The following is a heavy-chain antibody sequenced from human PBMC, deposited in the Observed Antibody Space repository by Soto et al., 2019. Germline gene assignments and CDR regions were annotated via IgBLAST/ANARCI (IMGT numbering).Heavy chain of an antibody. V-gene: IGHV3-48*01. Sequence: EVQLVESGGGLVQPGGSLRLSCAASGFTFTSYSMNWVRQAPGKGLEWVSYTRGTTHYADSVKGRFTISRDNARSSLYLQMNSLRADDTAVYYWARDDSFAFDIWGQGTMVTVSS. J-gene: IGHJ3*02. CDR2: TRGTT. CDR1: GFTFTSYS. D-gene: IGHD2-21*01. CDR3: ARDDSFAFDI.